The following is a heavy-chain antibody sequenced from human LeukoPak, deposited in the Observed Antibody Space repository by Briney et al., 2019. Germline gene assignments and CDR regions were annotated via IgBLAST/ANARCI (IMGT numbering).Heavy chain of an antibody. V-gene: IGHV3-30*14. CDR1: GFAFSNFA. Sequence: GGSLRLSCAASGFAFSNFAMHWVRQAPGKGLEWVAVVSYEGTIKYYSDTAKGRFTISRDNSNSLVSLQMNNLTTEDTAVYYCAREKFDAWGQGTLVTASS. J-gene: IGHJ5*02. CDR3: AREKFDA. CDR2: VSYEGTIK.